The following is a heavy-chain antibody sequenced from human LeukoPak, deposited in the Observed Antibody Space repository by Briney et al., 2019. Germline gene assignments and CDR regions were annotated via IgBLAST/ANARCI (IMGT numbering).Heavy chain of an antibody. CDR3: ARGLHYYYYGMDV. CDR1: GFIFSSYT. Sequence: GTSLRLSCAASGFIFSSYTMHWVRQAPGKGLEWVAVISYDGSNKYYADSVKGRFTISRDNSKNTLYLQMNSLRAEDTAVYYCARGLHYYYYGMDVWGQGTTVTVSS. CDR2: ISYDGSNK. D-gene: IGHD3-10*01. J-gene: IGHJ6*02. V-gene: IGHV3-30-3*01.